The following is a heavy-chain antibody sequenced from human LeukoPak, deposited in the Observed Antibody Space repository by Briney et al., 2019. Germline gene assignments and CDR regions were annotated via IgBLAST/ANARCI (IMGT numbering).Heavy chain of an antibody. CDR1: GGTFSRYA. J-gene: IGHJ4*02. CDR3: ASYYYGSGSSFDY. Sequence: VASVKVSCKASGGTFSRYAISWVRQAPGQGLEWMGGIIPNFCTANYAQKFQGRVTITTDASTGTAYMELSSLRSEDTAVYYCASYYYGSGSSFDYWGQGTLVTVSS. V-gene: IGHV1-69*05. D-gene: IGHD3-10*01. CDR2: IIPNFCTA.